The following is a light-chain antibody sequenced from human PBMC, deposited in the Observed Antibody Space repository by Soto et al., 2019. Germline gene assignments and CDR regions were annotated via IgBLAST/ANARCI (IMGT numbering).Light chain of an antibody. J-gene: IGLJ1*01. Sequence: SYELTQPPSVSVSPRQTARITCSGDALPKQYAYWYQQKPGQAPVVVIYKDNGRPSGIPERFSGSSSGTTVTLTISGVQAEDEAYYYCQSSDSSGRYPYVFGTGTKV. V-gene: IGLV3-25*02. CDR3: QSSDSSGRYPYV. CDR2: KDN. CDR1: ALPKQY.